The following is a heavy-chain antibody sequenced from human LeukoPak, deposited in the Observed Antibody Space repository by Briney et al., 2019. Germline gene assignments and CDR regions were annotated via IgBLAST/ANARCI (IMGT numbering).Heavy chain of an antibody. Sequence: QTGGSLRLSCAASGFTFSSYAMSWVRQAPGKGLEWVSALTPAGTTFYADIVKGRFSVSRDNSKNTLSLQMNSLRAEDTAVYYCVKESPYPEGSTARIYYFDNWGQGTLVTVSS. V-gene: IGHV3-23*01. D-gene: IGHD2-2*01. CDR3: VKESPYPEGSTARIYYFDN. CDR2: LTPAGTT. CDR1: GFTFSSYA. J-gene: IGHJ4*02.